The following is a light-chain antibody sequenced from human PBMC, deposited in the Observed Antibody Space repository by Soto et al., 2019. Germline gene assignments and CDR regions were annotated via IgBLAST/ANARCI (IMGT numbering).Light chain of an antibody. CDR2: DVN. J-gene: IGLJ2*01. Sequence: QSVLTQPRPVSGSPGQSVTISCTGTSSDIGAYNFVSWYQHHPGKAPKLMIYDVNKWPSGVPDRFSGSKSGNTASLTISGLQAEDEADYYCSSYADSYTPVFGGGTKLTVL. CDR3: SSYADSYTPV. CDR1: SSDIGAYNF. V-gene: IGLV2-11*01.